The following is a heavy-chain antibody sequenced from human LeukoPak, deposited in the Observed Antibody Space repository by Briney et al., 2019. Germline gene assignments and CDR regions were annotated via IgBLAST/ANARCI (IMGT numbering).Heavy chain of an antibody. CDR1: GYTFTGYY. Sequence: SVKVSCKASGYTFTGYYMHWVRQAPGQGLEWVGRIIPIFGTPNYAQKFQGRLTITTDESTSTAYMELSSLRFEDTAVYYCARDPAALDYYGSGSYRGWFDPWGQGTLVTVFS. J-gene: IGHJ5*02. V-gene: IGHV1-69*05. CDR2: IIPIFGTP. CDR3: ARDPAALDYYGSGSYRGWFDP. D-gene: IGHD3-10*01.